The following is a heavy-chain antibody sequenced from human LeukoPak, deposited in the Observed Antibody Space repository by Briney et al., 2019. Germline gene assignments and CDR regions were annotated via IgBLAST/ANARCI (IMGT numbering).Heavy chain of an antibody. Sequence: GGSLRLSCAASGFTFSSYSMNWVPQAPGKGLEWVSYISSSSSTMYYADSVKGRFTISRDNAKNSLYLQMNSLRAEDTAVYYCARDGDYGETSFDYWGQGTLVTVSS. D-gene: IGHD4-17*01. CDR2: ISSSSSTM. J-gene: IGHJ4*02. CDR3: ARDGDYGETSFDY. V-gene: IGHV3-48*01. CDR1: GFTFSSYS.